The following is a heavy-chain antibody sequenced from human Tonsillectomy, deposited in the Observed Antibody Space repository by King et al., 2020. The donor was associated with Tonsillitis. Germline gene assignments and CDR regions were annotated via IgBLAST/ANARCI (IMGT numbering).Heavy chain of an antibody. J-gene: IGHJ4*02. CDR1: GFTFSNAW. CDR2: IKSKTDGGTT. CDR3: TTDFYYYGSGSYYNDLDY. D-gene: IGHD3-10*01. Sequence: QLVESGGGLVKPGGSLRLSCAASGFTFSNAWMSWVRQAPGKGLEWVGRIKSKTDGGTTDYAAPVKGRFTISRDDSKNTLYLQMNSLKTEDTALYYCTTDFYYYGSGSYYNDLDYWGQGPLVTVSS. V-gene: IGHV3-15*01.